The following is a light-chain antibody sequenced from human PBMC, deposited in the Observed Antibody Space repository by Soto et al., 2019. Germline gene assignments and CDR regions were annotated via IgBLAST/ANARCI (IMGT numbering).Light chain of an antibody. Sequence: QSVLTQPASLSGPPGQSITISCTGTSSDIGAYDYVSWFQQHPGKAPKLMISEVNNRPSGVSNRFSGSKSGNTAYLTISGLQVEDEAEYFCFSFTTTRTHVFGTGTKVTV. CDR3: FSFTTTRTHV. J-gene: IGLJ1*01. CDR2: EVN. V-gene: IGLV2-14*01. CDR1: SSDIGAYDY.